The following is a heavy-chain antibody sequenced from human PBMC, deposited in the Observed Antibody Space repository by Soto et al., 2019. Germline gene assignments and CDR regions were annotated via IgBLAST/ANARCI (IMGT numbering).Heavy chain of an antibody. D-gene: IGHD6-19*01. V-gene: IGHV1-18*01. CDR3: ARDRGVAPPVAGNTHYYYYMDV. CDR1: GYSFTNYG. J-gene: IGHJ6*03. CDR2: ISGFNGNT. Sequence: QDQLVQSGAEVKKPGASVTVSCKASGYSFTNYGITWVRQAPGQGLEWMGWISGFNGNTHYAQKLQGRVTITTDASTSTAYMELRSLRSDDTAVYYCARDRGVAPPVAGNTHYYYYMDVWGKGTTVTVSS.